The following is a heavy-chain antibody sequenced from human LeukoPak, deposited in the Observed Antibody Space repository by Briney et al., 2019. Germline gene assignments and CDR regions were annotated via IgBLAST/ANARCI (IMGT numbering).Heavy chain of an antibody. J-gene: IGHJ4*02. V-gene: IGHV3-33*01. D-gene: IGHD3-10*01. Sequence: GGSLRLSCAASGSTFSIYGMHWVRQAPGKGLEWVAVIRNDGSNKYYADSVKGRFTISRDNSKNTLYLQMNSLRAEDTAVYSCARASGPFDYWGQGTLVTVSS. CDR1: GSTFSIYG. CDR3: ARASGPFDY. CDR2: IRNDGSNK.